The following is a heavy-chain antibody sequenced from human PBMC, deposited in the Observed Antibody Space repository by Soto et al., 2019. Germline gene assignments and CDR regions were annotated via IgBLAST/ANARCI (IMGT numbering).Heavy chain of an antibody. D-gene: IGHD6-6*01. CDR1: GGSIGIGCSS. Sequence: PSETLSLTSAVSGGSIGIGCSSLRWIRQTPGPSLEWIGYIYHSGSTYYNPSLKSRVTISVDRSKNQFSLKLSSVTAADTAVYYCARVRLYSSSSNPPQEYYYGMDVWGQGTTVTGSS. CDR2: IYHSGST. J-gene: IGHJ6*02. V-gene: IGHV4-30-2*01. CDR3: ARVRLYSSSSNPPQEYYYGMDV.